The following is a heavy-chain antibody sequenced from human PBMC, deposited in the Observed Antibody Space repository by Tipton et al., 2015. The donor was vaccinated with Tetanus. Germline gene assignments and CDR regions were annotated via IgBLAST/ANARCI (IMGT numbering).Heavy chain of an antibody. CDR3: ARGPSVTTAQYFDGMDV. J-gene: IGHJ6*02. CDR1: GYMFTAYY. V-gene: IGHV1-2*02. D-gene: IGHD4-11*01. CDR2: INPYARDI. Sequence: QLVQSGAEVKKPGASVKVSCETSGYMFTAYYLHWLRQAPGQGLEWMGWINPYARDIDYAQKFKGRVSMTRVRASRTAYMELNSQRSGDAAVYYCARGPSVTTAQYFDGMDVWGQGTTVTVSS.